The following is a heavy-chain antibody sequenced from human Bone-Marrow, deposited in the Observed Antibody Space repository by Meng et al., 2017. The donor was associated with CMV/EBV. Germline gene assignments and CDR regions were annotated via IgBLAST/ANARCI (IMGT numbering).Heavy chain of an antibody. Sequence: VQLVRFGVEGKKPWSSVKVSCKASGGTFSSYAISWVRQAPGQGLEWMGGIIPIFGTANYAQKFQGRVTITADESTSTAYMELSSLRSEDTAVYYCASNPPHRRHAFDIWGQGTMVTVSS. CDR2: IIPIFGTA. CDR1: GGTFSSYA. J-gene: IGHJ3*02. CDR3: ASNPPHRRHAFDI. D-gene: IGHD6-25*01. V-gene: IGHV1-69*12.